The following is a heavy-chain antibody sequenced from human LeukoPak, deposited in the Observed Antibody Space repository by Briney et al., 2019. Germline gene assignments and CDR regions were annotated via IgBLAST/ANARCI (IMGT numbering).Heavy chain of an antibody. CDR1: GGSISSYY. CDR3: ATTTVTTGYYYYMDV. CDR2: IYYSGST. V-gene: IGHV4-59*01. Sequence: PSETLSLTCTVSGGSISSYYWSWIRQPPGKGLGWIGYIYYSGSTNYNPSLKSRVTISVDTSKNQFSLKLSSVTAADTAVYYCATTTVTTGYYYYMDVWGKGTTVTVSS. J-gene: IGHJ6*03. D-gene: IGHD4-11*01.